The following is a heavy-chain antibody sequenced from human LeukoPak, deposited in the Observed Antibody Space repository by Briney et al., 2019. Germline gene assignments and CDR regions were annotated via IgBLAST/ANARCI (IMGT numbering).Heavy chain of an antibody. D-gene: IGHD6-25*01. J-gene: IGHJ4*02. CDR3: AKGGPIAAPPDY. V-gene: IGHV3-9*01. CDR2: ISWNSGSI. Sequence: GGSLRLFCAASGFTFDDYAMHWVRQAPGKGLEWVSGISWNSGSIGYADSVKGRFTISRDNAKNSLYLQMNSLRTEDTALYYCAKGGPIAAPPDYWGQGTLVTVSS. CDR1: GFTFDDYA.